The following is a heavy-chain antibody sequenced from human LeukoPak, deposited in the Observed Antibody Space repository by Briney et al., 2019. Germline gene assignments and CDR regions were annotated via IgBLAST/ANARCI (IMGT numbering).Heavy chain of an antibody. V-gene: IGHV3-30*02. D-gene: IGHD3-9*01. Sequence: GGSLRLSCAASGFTFRSYGMHWVRQAPGKGLEGVAFIRYDGGNEYYADSVKGRFTISRDNSKNTLYLQMNSLRAEDTAVYSCAKCLEHFDGFNYWGQGTLVTVSS. J-gene: IGHJ4*02. CDR1: GFTFRSYG. CDR2: IRYDGGNE. CDR3: AKCLEHFDGFNY.